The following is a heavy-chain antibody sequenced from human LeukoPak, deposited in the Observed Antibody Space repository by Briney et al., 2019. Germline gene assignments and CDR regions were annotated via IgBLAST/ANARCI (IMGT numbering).Heavy chain of an antibody. CDR2: IYTSGST. D-gene: IGHD3-3*01. V-gene: IGHV4-4*07. CDR1: GGSISSYY. CDR3: ARDGHYYDFWSGYSPYNWFDP. Sequence: SETLSLTCTVSGGSISSYYWSWIRQPAGKGLEWIGRIYTSGSTNYNPSLKSRVTMSVDTSKNQFSLKLSSVTAADTAVYYCARDGHYYDFWSGYSPYNWFDPWGQGTLVTVSS. J-gene: IGHJ5*02.